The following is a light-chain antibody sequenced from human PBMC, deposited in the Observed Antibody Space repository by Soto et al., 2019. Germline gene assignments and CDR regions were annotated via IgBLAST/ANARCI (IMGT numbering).Light chain of an antibody. CDR2: STN. CDR1: SGSVSTTYY. Sequence: QAVVTQDPSFSVSPGGTVPLTCGLTSGSVSTTYYPSWYQQTPGQAPRTLIYSTNIRSSGVPDRFSGSILGNKAALTITGAQADDESDYHCMLYMGGGLVVFGGGTKLTVL. V-gene: IGLV8-61*01. CDR3: MLYMGGGLVV. J-gene: IGLJ2*01.